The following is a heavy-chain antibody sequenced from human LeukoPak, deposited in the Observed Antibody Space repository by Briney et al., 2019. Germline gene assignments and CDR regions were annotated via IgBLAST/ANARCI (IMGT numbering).Heavy chain of an antibody. Sequence: SETLSLTCTVCGYSLSSDYYWGWIRQPPGKGLEWSGSINHSGSTYYNPSLKSRVTISLDTSKNQFSLKLSSVTAADMTSQKCASSVVYWLSTIRRVHNWFGPWGQGTLVTVSS. D-gene: IGHD3-22*01. CDR3: ASSVVYWLSTIRRVHNWFGP. CDR1: GYSLSSDYY. J-gene: IGHJ5*02. CDR2: INHSGST. V-gene: IGHV4-38-2*02.